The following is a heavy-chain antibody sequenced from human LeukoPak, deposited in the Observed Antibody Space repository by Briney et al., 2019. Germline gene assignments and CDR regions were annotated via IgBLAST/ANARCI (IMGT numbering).Heavy chain of an antibody. Sequence: GGSLRLSCATSGFTFSSYWMTWVRQAPGKGLEWVANIKQDGSEGYYVDSVKGRFTVSRDNGKNSLYLQMSSLRAEDTAMYYCATRYCTIDARRASSHHCMDVWGKGTTVIVSS. CDR3: ATRYCTIDARRASSHHCMDV. CDR2: IKQDGSEG. J-gene: IGHJ6*03. V-gene: IGHV3-7*01. D-gene: IGHD2-8*01. CDR1: GFTFSSYW.